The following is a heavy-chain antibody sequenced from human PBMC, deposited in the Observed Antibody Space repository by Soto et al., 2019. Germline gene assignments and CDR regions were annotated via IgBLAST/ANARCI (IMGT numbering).Heavy chain of an antibody. V-gene: IGHV3-30-3*01. CDR1: GFTFSSYA. Sequence: PGGSLRLSCAASGFTFSSYAMHWVRQAPGKGLEWVAVISYDGSNKYYADSVKGRFTISRDNSKNTLYLQMNSLRAGDTAVYYCATLAPGAFDIWGKGTMVTVSS. CDR3: ATLAPGAFDI. CDR2: ISYDGSNK. J-gene: IGHJ3*02. D-gene: IGHD5-12*01.